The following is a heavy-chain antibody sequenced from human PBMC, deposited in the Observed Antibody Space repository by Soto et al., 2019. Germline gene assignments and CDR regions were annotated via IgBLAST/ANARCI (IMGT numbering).Heavy chain of an antibody. CDR2: ISAHNGNT. CDR1: GYTFTIYG. CDR3: ARALTPTDY. D-gene: IGHD3-9*01. V-gene: IGHV1-18*01. J-gene: IGHJ4*02. Sequence: ASVKVSCTASGYTFTIYGISWVRQAPGQGLEWMGWISAHNGNTIYAQKLQGRVTMTTDTSTSTAYMELRSLRSDDTAVYYCARALTPTDYWGQGTLVTVSS.